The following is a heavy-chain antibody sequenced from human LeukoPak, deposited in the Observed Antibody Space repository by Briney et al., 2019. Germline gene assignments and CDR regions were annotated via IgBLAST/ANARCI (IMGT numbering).Heavy chain of an antibody. D-gene: IGHD5-18*01. V-gene: IGHV3-66*01. CDR2: IYSGGST. CDR1: GFTVSSNY. J-gene: IGHJ4*02. Sequence: GGSLRHSCAASGFTVSSNYMSWVRQAPGKGLEWVSVIYSGGSTYYADSVKGRFTISRDNSKNTLYLQMNSLRAEDTAVYYCARVQLWALSGLDYWGQGTLVTVSS. CDR3: ARVQLWALSGLDY.